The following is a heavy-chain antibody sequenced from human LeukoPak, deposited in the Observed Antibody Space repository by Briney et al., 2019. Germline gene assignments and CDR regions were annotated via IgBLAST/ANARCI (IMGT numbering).Heavy chain of an antibody. J-gene: IGHJ4*02. Sequence: VASVKVSCKASGYTFSSYGITWVRQAPGQGLEWMGWISVNNGNTNYGKKFQGRVTMTTDTSTSTVYMELRSLRSDDTAVYHCARWVVAGDYIDYWGQGTLVTVSS. CDR1: GYTFSSYG. D-gene: IGHD2-15*01. V-gene: IGHV1-18*01. CDR2: ISVNNGNT. CDR3: ARWVVAGDYIDY.